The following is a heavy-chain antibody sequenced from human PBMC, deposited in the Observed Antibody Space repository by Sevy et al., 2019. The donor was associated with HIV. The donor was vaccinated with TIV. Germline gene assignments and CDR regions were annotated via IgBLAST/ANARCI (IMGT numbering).Heavy chain of an antibody. D-gene: IGHD3-3*01. Sequence: QSQTLSLTCAISGDSVSSNSAAWNWIRQSPSRGLEWLGRTYYRSKWYNDYAVSVKSRITINPDTSKNQFSLQLNSVTPEDTAVYYCARDGPGSYYDFWSGYYRYYYYYGMDVWGQGTTVTVSS. CDR1: GDSVSSNSAA. CDR3: ARDGPGSYYDFWSGYYRYYYYYGMDV. CDR2: TYYRSKWYN. J-gene: IGHJ6*02. V-gene: IGHV6-1*01.